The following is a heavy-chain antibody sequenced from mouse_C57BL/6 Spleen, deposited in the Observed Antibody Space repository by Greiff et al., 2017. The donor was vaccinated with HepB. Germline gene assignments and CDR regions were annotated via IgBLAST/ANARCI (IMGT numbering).Heavy chain of an antibody. Sequence: QVQLQQSGAELARPGASVKMSCKASGYTFTSYTMHWVKQRPGQGLEWIGYINPSSGYTKYNQKFKDKATLTADKSSSTAYMQLSSLTSEDSAVYYCARLTIVTTLYYYAMDYWGQGTSVTVSS. CDR1: GYTFTSYT. J-gene: IGHJ4*01. D-gene: IGHD2-5*01. V-gene: IGHV1-4*01. CDR2: INPSSGYT. CDR3: ARLTIVTTLYYYAMDY.